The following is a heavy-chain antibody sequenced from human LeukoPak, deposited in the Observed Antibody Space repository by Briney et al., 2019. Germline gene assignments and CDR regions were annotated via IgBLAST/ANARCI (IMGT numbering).Heavy chain of an antibody. Sequence: PGRSLRLSCAASGFTFSSYGMRWVRQAPGKGLEWVAVISYDGSNKYYADSVKGRFTISRDNSKNTLYLQMNSLRAEDTAVYYCAKDPYCSSTSCAIDNYYGMDVWGKGTTVTVSS. J-gene: IGHJ6*04. CDR3: AKDPYCSSTSCAIDNYYGMDV. V-gene: IGHV3-30*18. CDR1: GFTFSSYG. CDR2: ISYDGSNK. D-gene: IGHD2-2*01.